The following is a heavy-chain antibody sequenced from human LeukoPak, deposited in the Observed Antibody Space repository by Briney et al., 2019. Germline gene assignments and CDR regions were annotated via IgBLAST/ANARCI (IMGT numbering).Heavy chain of an antibody. V-gene: IGHV3-11*01. Sequence: GGSLRLSCAASGFTFRDYYMSWIRQAPGKGLEWVSYISSSGSTIYYADSVKGRFTISRDNAKNSLYLQMNSLRAEDTAVYYCARDDNPVVGYYYYGMDVWGQGTTVTVSS. CDR3: ARDDNPVVGYYYYGMDV. J-gene: IGHJ6*02. CDR2: ISSSGSTI. CDR1: GFTFRDYY. D-gene: IGHD1-1*01.